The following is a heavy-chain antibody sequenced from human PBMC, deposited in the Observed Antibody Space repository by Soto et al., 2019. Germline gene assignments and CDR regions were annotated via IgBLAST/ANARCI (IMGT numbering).Heavy chain of an antibody. J-gene: IGHJ6*02. CDR1: GFTFSSYV. D-gene: IGHD2-15*01. CDR3: ARAGCDGGSCYTLVGLRYGMDV. Sequence: QVQLVESGGGVVQPGRSLRLSCAASGFTFSSYVMYWVRQATGKGLEWVAIISYDKNNKYYADSVKGRFTISRDNSKNTLYLQMNSLRGEDTDVYYCARAGCDGGSCYTLVGLRYGMDVWGQGTTVTVSS. V-gene: IGHV3-30-3*01. CDR2: ISYDKNNK.